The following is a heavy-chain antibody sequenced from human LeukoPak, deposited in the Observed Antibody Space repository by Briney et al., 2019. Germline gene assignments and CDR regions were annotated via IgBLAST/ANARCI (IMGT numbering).Heavy chain of an antibody. D-gene: IGHD2-2*01. J-gene: IGHJ5*02. V-gene: IGHV1-2*02. CDR3: ARGRVVPAAKNWFDP. CDR2: INPNSGGT. Sequence: ASVKVSCKASGYTFTGYYMRWVRQAPGQGLEWMGWINPNSGGTNYAQKFQGRVTMTRDTSISTAYMELSRLRSDDTAVYYCARGRVVPAAKNWFDPWGQGTLVTVSS. CDR1: GYTFTGYY.